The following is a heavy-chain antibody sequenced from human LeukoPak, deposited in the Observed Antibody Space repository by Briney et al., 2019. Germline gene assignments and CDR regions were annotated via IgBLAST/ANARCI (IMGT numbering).Heavy chain of an antibody. CDR1: GGTFSSYA. Sequence: GASVKVSCKASGGTFSSYATSWVRQAPGQGLEWMGRIIPILGIANYAQKFQGRVTITADKSTSTAYMELSSLRSEDTAVYYCASHRYDSSGYYDYWGQGTLVTVSS. J-gene: IGHJ4*02. V-gene: IGHV1-69*04. D-gene: IGHD3-22*01. CDR3: ASHRYDSSGYYDY. CDR2: IIPILGIA.